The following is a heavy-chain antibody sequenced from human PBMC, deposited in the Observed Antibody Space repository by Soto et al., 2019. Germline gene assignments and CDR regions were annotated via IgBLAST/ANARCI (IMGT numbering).Heavy chain of an antibody. Sequence: QVKLVESGGAVVQPGRSLRLSCAASGFTFRSYGMHWVRQAPDKGLEWVAAIKSDGSQYSTDSVKGRFFIFRYNSKKMVYLQMNNLRPDDTGVYYCAKPRSSLEWPPFDPWGQGTLVTVSS. CDR2: IKSDGSQ. CDR1: GFTFRSYG. J-gene: IGHJ5*02. CDR3: AKPRSSLEWPPFDP. D-gene: IGHD3-3*01. V-gene: IGHV3-30*18.